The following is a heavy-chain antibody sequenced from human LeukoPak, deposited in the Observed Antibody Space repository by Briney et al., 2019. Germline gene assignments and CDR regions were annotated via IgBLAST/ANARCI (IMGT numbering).Heavy chain of an antibody. CDR3: YCSGGSCYSNWFDP. CDR2: IRSKANSYAT. CDR1: GFSFSGSA. V-gene: IGHV3-73*01. Sequence: AGGSLRLSCAASGFSFSGSAMHWVRQASGKGLEWVGRIRSKANSYATAYAASVKGRFTISRDDSKNTAYLQMNSLKTEDTAVYYCYCSGGSCYSNWFDPWGQGTLVTVSS. D-gene: IGHD2-15*01. J-gene: IGHJ5*02.